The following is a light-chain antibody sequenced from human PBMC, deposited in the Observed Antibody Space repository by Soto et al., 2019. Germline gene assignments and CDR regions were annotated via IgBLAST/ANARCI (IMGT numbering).Light chain of an antibody. CDR2: DTS. Sequence: QTVVTQEPSLTVCPGGTVTLTCDSSTGAVTSGHYPYWFQQKPGQGPRTLISDTSNKHSWTPARFSVSLLGGKAALTLSGAQPEDEADYYCLLYFSGSRVFGGGTKVTVL. CDR1: TGAVTSGHY. CDR3: LLYFSGSRV. V-gene: IGLV7-46*01. J-gene: IGLJ2*01.